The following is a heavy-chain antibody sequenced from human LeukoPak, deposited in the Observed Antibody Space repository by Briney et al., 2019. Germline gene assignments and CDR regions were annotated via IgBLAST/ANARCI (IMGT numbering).Heavy chain of an antibody. Sequence: GGSLRLSCAASGFTFSNFGMHWDRQAPGKGLEWVAFIRYADSVKGRFTISRDNSKNTLYLQMNSLRGEDTAVYYCAKDGDTMSGTYYYDMDVWGKGTTVTIS. CDR2: IRYA. D-gene: IGHD1-26*01. J-gene: IGHJ6*03. V-gene: IGHV3-30*02. CDR3: AKDGDTMSGTYYYDMDV. CDR1: GFTFSNFG.